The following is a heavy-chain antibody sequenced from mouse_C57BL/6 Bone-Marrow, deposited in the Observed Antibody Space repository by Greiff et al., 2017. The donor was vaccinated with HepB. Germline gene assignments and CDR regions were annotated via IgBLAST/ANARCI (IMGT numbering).Heavy chain of an antibody. V-gene: IGHV1-81*01. J-gene: IGHJ2*01. CDR2: IYPRSGNT. CDR3: ARGLRYRGYYFDY. CDR1: GYTFTSYG. Sequence: VKLQESGAELARPGASVKLSCKASGYTFTSYGISWVKQRTGQGLEWIGEIYPRSGNTYYNEKFKGKATLTADKSSSTAYMELRSLTSEDSAVYFCARGLRYRGYYFDYWGQGTTLTVSS. D-gene: IGHD1-1*01.